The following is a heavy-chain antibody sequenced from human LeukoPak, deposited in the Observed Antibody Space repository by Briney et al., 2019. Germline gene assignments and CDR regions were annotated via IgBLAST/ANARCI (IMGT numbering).Heavy chain of an antibody. V-gene: IGHV4-61*09. CDR1: GGSISSGNYY. CDR2: IYSSGST. Sequence: KPSETLSLTCTVSGGSISSGNYYWSCIRQPAGKGLEWMGHIYSSGSTNYNPSLKTRVSISIDTSKNQFSLRLNSVTAADTAVYYCARGFEENDAFDIWGQGTMVAVSS. D-gene: IGHD3-3*01. J-gene: IGHJ3*02. CDR3: ARGFEENDAFDI.